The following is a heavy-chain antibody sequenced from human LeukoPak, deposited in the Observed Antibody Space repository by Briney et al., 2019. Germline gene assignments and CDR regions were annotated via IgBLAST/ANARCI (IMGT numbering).Heavy chain of an antibody. CDR1: GFTVSSNY. J-gene: IGHJ6*02. D-gene: IGHD6-13*01. Sequence: PGGSLRLSCAASGFTVSSNYMSWVRQAPGKGLEWVSVIYSGGSTYYADSVKGRLTISRDNSKNTLYLQMNSLRAEDTAVYYCARDLSSSWYYYGMDVWGQGTTVTVSS. V-gene: IGHV3-66*01. CDR2: IYSGGST. CDR3: ARDLSSSWYYYGMDV.